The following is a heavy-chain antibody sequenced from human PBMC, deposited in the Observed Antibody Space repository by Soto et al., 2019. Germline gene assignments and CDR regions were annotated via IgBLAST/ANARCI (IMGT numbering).Heavy chain of an antibody. J-gene: IGHJ6*02. CDR1: GYRFTSYA. V-gene: IGHV1-3*01. Sequence: ASVKVSCKASGYRFTSYAMHWVRQAPGPRLEWMGWINPGNGKTEYSQHFQGRVTIARDTSASTVYMELSSLTSEDTAVYYCARGAGPTVYYGMEVWGQGTTVTVSS. CDR3: ARGAGPTVYYGMEV. CDR2: INPGNGKT. D-gene: IGHD1-1*01.